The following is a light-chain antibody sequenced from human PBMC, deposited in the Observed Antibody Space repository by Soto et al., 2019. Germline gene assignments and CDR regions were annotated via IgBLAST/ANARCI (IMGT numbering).Light chain of an antibody. CDR3: QQYGSSPRT. CDR1: QSVSSNS. J-gene: IGKJ1*01. Sequence: EIVLTQSPGTLYLSPGERATLSCRASQSVSSNSLAWYQQRPGQAPRLLIYGASSRATGIPDRFSGSGSGTDLTLTISRLEPEDFAVYYCQQYGSSPRTFGQGTKVEIK. CDR2: GAS. V-gene: IGKV3-20*01.